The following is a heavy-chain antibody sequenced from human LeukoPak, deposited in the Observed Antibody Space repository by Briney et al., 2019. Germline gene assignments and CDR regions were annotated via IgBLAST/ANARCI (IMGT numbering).Heavy chain of an antibody. Sequence: PSQTLSLTCTVSGGSISGANYYWTWIRQPPGKGLEWIGYIYHSGRTFYNPSLKSRVTMSVDTSKNQFSLKLGSVTAADTAVYYCARSPLRAGRHDSSGPVARGYWGQGTLVTVSS. CDR1: GGSISGANYY. J-gene: IGHJ4*02. CDR3: ARSPLRAGRHDSSGPVARGY. D-gene: IGHD3-22*01. CDR2: IYHSGRT. V-gene: IGHV4-30-4*01.